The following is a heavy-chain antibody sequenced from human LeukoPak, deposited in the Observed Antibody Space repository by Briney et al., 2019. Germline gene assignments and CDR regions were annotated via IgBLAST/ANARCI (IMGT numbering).Heavy chain of an antibody. V-gene: IGHV3-43D*03. CDR3: AKDGEYCSGGSCYSDYYYYMDV. Sequence: GGSLRLSCAASGFTFDDYAMHWLRQAQGQGLEGVSLISWVGGSTYYAYSVKGRFTISRDNSKNSLYLQMNSLRAEDTALYYCAKDGEYCSGGSCYSDYYYYMDVWGKGTTVTVSS. CDR2: ISWVGGST. J-gene: IGHJ6*03. CDR1: GFTFDDYA. D-gene: IGHD2-15*01.